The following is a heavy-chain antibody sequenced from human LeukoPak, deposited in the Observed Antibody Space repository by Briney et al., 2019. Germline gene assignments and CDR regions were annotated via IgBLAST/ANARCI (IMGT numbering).Heavy chain of an antibody. J-gene: IGHJ6*03. CDR3: ARGGSGWNYYYYYMDV. Sequence: PSETLSLTCTVSGDSISSGDYYWSWIRQPAGKGLEWIGRISSSGSTNYNPSLKSRVTISVDTSKNQFSLELSSVTAADTAVYYCARGGSGWNYYYYYMDVWGKGTTVTISS. CDR2: ISSSGST. V-gene: IGHV4-61*02. D-gene: IGHD6-19*01. CDR1: GDSISSGDYY.